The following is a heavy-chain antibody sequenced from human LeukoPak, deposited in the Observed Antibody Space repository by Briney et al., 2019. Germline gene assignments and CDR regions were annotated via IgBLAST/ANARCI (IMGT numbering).Heavy chain of an antibody. J-gene: IGHJ5*02. CDR1: GHTLTELS. CDR3: ATEGGDYYDSSGQKNWFDP. V-gene: IGHV1-24*01. CDR2: FDPEDGET. D-gene: IGHD3-22*01. Sequence: ASVKVSCKVSGHTLTELSMHWVRQAPGKGLEWMGGFDPEDGETIYAQKLQGRVTMTEDTSTDTAYMELSSLRSEDTAVYYCATEGGDYYDSSGQKNWFDPWGQGTLVTVSS.